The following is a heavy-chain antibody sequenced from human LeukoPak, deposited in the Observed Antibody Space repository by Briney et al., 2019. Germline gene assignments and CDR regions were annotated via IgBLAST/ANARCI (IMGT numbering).Heavy chain of an antibody. V-gene: IGHV3-23*01. CDR3: AKDRSYGAFEI. D-gene: IGHD3-10*01. Sequence: PGGSLTLSCAASGFTFSNHGMNWVRQAPGKGLEWVSGISGSGGRTYYADSVKGRFTISRDNSKNTVYLQMNSLRAEDTAVYYCAKDRSYGAFEIWGQGTMVTVSS. J-gene: IGHJ3*02. CDR1: GFTFSNHG. CDR2: ISGSGGRT.